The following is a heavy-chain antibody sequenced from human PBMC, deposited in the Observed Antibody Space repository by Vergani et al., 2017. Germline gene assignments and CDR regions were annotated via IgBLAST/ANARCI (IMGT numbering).Heavy chain of an antibody. CDR3: ARDYKDYYYYYMDV. J-gene: IGHJ6*03. V-gene: IGHV3-7*01. D-gene: IGHD1-14*01. CDR1: GFTFSSYW. CDR2: IKQDGSEK. Sequence: VQLVESGGGLVKPGGSLRLSCAASGFTFSSYWMSWVRQAPGKGLEWVANIKQDGSEKYYVDSVKGRFTISRDNAKNSLYLQMNSLRAEDTAVYYCARDYKDYYYYYMDVWGKGTTVTVSS.